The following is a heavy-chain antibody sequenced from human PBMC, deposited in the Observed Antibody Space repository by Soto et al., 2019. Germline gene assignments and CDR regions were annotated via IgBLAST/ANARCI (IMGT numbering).Heavy chain of an antibody. V-gene: IGHV3-30-3*01. CDR2: ISYDGSNK. D-gene: IGHD5-18*01. J-gene: IGHJ5*02. CDR1: GFTFSSYA. Sequence: QVQLVESGGGVVQPGRSLRLSCAASGFTFSSYAVHWVLQAPGKGLEWVAVISYDGSNKYYADSVKGRFTISRDNSKNTLYLQMNSLRAEDTAVYYCARDRTAMALNWFDPWGQGTLVTVSS. CDR3: ARDRTAMALNWFDP.